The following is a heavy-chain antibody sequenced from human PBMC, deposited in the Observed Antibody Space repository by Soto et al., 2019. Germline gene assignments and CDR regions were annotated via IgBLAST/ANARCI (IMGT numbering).Heavy chain of an antibody. V-gene: IGHV3-74*01. CDR2: INGDGSST. D-gene: IGHD3-3*01. J-gene: IGHJ6*03. CDR1: GFTFSSYW. Sequence: HLGGSLRLSCAASGFTFSSYWMHWVRQAPGKGLVWVSRINGDGSSTTHADSVRGRFTISRDNTKNTLYLQMNSLRAEDTAVYYCTRDAYYDFWSGYSAYYYYYMDVWGKGTTVTVSS. CDR3: TRDAYYDFWSGYSAYYYYYMDV.